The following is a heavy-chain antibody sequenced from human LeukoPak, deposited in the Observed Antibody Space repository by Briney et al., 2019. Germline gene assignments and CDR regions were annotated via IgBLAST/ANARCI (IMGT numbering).Heavy chain of an antibody. V-gene: IGHV4-38-2*02. CDR3: ARVSWFPGTSYYYMDV. D-gene: IGHD1-1*01. J-gene: IGHJ6*03. CDR1: GYSISSDYF. Sequence: SETLSLTCIVSGYSISSDYFWGLVRQPPGKGLEWIGSIFHSGSVYYNPSLKSRVTISVDPSKNRFSLKLTSVTAADTAVYYCARVSWFPGTSYYYMDVWGKGTTVTVSS. CDR2: IFHSGSV.